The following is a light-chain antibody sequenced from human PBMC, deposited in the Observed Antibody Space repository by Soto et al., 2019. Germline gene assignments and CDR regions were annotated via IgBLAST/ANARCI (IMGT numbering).Light chain of an antibody. J-gene: IGKJ2*01. CDR2: GAS. CDR3: QQYGSTPRVT. CDR1: QSVSISH. V-gene: IGKV3-20*01. Sequence: EIVLTQSPGTLSLSPGERATLSCRASQSVSISHLAWDQQKPGQAPRLLIYGASIRATGIPDRFSGSGSGTDFTLTISTLEPEDFAVYYCQQYGSTPRVTFGQGTKLEIK.